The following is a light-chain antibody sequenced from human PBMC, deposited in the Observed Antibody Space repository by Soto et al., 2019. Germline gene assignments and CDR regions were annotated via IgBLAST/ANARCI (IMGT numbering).Light chain of an antibody. V-gene: IGKV3-20*01. CDR2: GAS. CDR3: QPYESSPKT. CDR1: QCVTTNF. J-gene: IGKJ2*01. Sequence: EIVLTQSPGTLSLSPGEIATLSCRASQCVTTNFLAWYQQKAGQAPRVLIYGASRRATGTPDRFSGSGSGTDFTLSISRLEPEDFAVYYCQPYESSPKTFGQGTKLEIK.